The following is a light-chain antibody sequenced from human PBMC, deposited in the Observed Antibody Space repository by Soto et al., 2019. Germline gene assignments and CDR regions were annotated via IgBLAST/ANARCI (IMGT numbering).Light chain of an antibody. CDR3: QQYNSYLYT. J-gene: IGKJ2*01. CDR2: AAS. CDR1: QAIRTA. V-gene: IGKV1-17*01. Sequence: IQLTQSPSSLYASVGDRVTITCRASQAIRTALGWYQQKPGKVPKLLIYAASILQSGVPSRFSGSGSGTDFTLTISSLQPEDFATYYCQQYNSYLYTFGQGTKVDIK.